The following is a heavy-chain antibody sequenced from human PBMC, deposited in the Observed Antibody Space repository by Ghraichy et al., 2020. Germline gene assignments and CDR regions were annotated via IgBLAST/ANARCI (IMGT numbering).Heavy chain of an antibody. CDR3: AHRPQISDYDFWSGYWGWFDP. CDR2: IYWDDDK. J-gene: IGHJ5*02. CDR1: GFSLSTSGVG. Sequence: SGPTLVKPTQTLTLTCTFSGFSLSTSGVGVGWIRQPPGKALEWLALIYWDDDKRYSPSLKSRLTITKDTSKNQVVLTMTNMDPVDTATYYCAHRPQISDYDFWSGYWGWFDPWGQGTLVTVSS. V-gene: IGHV2-5*02. D-gene: IGHD3-3*01.